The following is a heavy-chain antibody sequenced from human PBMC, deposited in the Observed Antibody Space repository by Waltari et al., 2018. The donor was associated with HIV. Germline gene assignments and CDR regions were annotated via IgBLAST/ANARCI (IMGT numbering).Heavy chain of an antibody. CDR1: RYPFNDSY. CDR2: INPRTGGT. J-gene: IGHJ2*01. CDR3: ARGGWIQLWLFV. Sequence: QVHLEQSAAEVKKPGSSVKVSCKASRYPFNDSYIHWVRQTPGQGPEWMGYINPRTGGTNYALKFQDRVTLTTETSISTAYLQLRRLQIDDTATYFCARGGWIQLWLFVWGRGTRVTVSS. D-gene: IGHD5-18*01. V-gene: IGHV1-2*02.